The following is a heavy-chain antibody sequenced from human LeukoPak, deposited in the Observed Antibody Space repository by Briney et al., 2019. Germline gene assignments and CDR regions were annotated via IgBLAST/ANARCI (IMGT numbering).Heavy chain of an antibody. CDR1: GFTFSNTW. CDR2: ISGSGGRT. J-gene: IGHJ4*02. D-gene: IGHD4-17*01. V-gene: IGHV3-23*01. Sequence: GGSLRLSCTGSGFTFSNTWMSWGRQAPGKGLEWVSGISGSGGRTNYADSVKGRFTISRDNSKNTLYLQMNSLRAEDTAVYYCAKDLEATTVTTVDFWGQETLVSVS. CDR3: AKDLEATTVTTVDF.